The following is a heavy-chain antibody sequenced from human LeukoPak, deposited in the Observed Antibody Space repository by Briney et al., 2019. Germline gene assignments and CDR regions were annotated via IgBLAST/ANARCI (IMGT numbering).Heavy chain of an antibody. CDR3: ARDYYDSSGFGAFDI. J-gene: IGHJ3*02. CDR2: INPNSGGT. V-gene: IGHV1-2*02. Sequence: ASVKVSCKASGYTFTAYYMHWVRQAPGQGLEWMGWINPNSGGTNYAQKFQGRVTMTRDTSVSTAYMELSRLRSDDTAVYYCARDYYDSSGFGAFDIWGQGTMVTVSS. D-gene: IGHD3-22*01. CDR1: GYTFTAYY.